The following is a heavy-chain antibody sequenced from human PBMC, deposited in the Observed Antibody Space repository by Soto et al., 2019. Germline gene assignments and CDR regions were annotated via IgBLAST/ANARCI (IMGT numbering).Heavy chain of an antibody. CDR2: IYYNGNT. V-gene: IGHV4-31*03. Sequence: SETLSLTCTLSGVSITSGAYYWTWVRQHPGKGLEWIGYIYYNGNTYFSPSLKSRLTISIDTSKNQFSLRLSSVTAADTAMYYCARARLRAVYAFDFWGQGTMVTVS. CDR1: GVSITSGAYY. J-gene: IGHJ3*01. CDR3: ARARLRAVYAFDF. D-gene: IGHD4-17*01.